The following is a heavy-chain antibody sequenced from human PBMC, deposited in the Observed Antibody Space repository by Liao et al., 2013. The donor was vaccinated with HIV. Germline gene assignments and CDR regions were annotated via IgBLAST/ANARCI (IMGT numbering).Heavy chain of an antibody. CDR2: MSGSGST. Sequence: QVQLQESGPGLVKPSETLSLTCTVSGDSITSDYWGWIRQSPGKGLEWIGYMSGSGSTNHSPSLKSRVTISLDMSKNQFFLELNSVTAADTAVYYCARLGQPSESYYKGGYYYMDVWGKGTTVTVS. V-gene: IGHV4-59*01. CDR1: GDSITSDY. D-gene: IGHD3-10*01. J-gene: IGHJ6*03. CDR3: ARLGQPSESYYKGGYYYMDV.